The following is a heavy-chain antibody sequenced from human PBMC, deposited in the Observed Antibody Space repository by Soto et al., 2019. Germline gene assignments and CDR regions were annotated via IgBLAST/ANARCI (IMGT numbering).Heavy chain of an antibody. Sequence: QVQLQESGPGLVKPSETLSLTCTVSGGSISSYYWNWIRPPPGKGLEWIGYIYYSGNTNYNPSLKDRLSMSVDTSEKQFALKLSSVTAADTAVYYCARGRYDILTGYWLDYWGQGTLVTVSS. CDR1: GGSISSYY. CDR3: ARGRYDILTGYWLDY. V-gene: IGHV4-59*01. CDR2: IYYSGNT. D-gene: IGHD3-9*01. J-gene: IGHJ4*02.